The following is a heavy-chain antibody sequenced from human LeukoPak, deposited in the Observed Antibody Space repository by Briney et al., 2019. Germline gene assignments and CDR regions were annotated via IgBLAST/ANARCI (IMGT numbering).Heavy chain of an antibody. CDR3: ARKTSGYSYGPNWFDP. D-gene: IGHD5-18*01. V-gene: IGHV4-39*01. CDR2: IYYSGST. Sequence: SETLSLTCTVSGGSISSSSYYWGWIRQPPGKGLEWIGRIYYSGSTYYNPSLKSRVTISVDTSKNQFSLKLSSVTAADTAVYYCARKTSGYSYGPNWFDPWGQGTLVTVSS. J-gene: IGHJ5*02. CDR1: GGSISSSSYY.